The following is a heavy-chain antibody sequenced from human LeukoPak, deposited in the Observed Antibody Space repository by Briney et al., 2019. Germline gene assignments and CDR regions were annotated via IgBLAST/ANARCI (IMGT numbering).Heavy chain of an antibody. D-gene: IGHD3-3*01. Sequence: SVKVSCKASGGTFSSYAIGWVRQAPGQGLEWLGGIIPIFGTANYAQKFQGRVTITTDESTSTAYMELSSLRSEDTAVYYCARLLHSSYFDFWSGYSGDAFDIWGQGTMVTVSS. J-gene: IGHJ3*02. V-gene: IGHV1-69*05. CDR2: IIPIFGTA. CDR3: ARLLHSSYFDFWSGYSGDAFDI. CDR1: GGTFSSYA.